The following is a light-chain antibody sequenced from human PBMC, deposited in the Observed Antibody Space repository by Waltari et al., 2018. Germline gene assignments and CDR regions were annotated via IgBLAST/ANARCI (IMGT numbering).Light chain of an antibody. CDR2: DVS. V-gene: IGLV2-14*01. CDR1: SSDVGCYTY. CDR3: SSYTSSSTVV. Sequence: QSALTQPASVSGSPGQSITISCTGTSSDVGCYTYVSWYQQHPGKAPKLIIYDVSKRPSGVSKRFSVSKSGNTAPLTFSGLQAEDEADYYFSSYTSSSTVVFGGGTKLTVL. J-gene: IGLJ2*01.